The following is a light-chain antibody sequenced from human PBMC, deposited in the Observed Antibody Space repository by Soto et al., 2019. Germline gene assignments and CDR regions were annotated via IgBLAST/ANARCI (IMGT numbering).Light chain of an antibody. V-gene: IGKV3-20*01. J-gene: IGKJ2*01. CDR1: QIITSNH. Sequence: DIVLTQSPATLSFSPGDRATLSCRASQIITSNHLAWYQHRPGQATRLLIYAASSRAAGIPARFTGSGSGTDFTLTIKRLEPEDFAAYYCQQYYTSPYTFGQGARLDFK. CDR2: AAS. CDR3: QQYYTSPYT.